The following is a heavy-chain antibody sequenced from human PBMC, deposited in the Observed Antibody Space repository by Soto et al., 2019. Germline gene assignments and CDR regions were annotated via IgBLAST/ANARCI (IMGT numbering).Heavy chain of an antibody. Sequence: PSETLSLTCAVSGYSISSAYYWGWLRQPPGKGLEWIGSIYNSGSTNYNPSLKSRVTISVATSKNQFSLKLSSVTAADTAVYYCARVSGEGARVRWFDPWGQGTLVTVSS. CDR1: GYSISSAYY. CDR2: IYNSGST. J-gene: IGHJ5*02. CDR3: ARVSGEGARVRWFDP. D-gene: IGHD1-26*01. V-gene: IGHV4-38-2*01.